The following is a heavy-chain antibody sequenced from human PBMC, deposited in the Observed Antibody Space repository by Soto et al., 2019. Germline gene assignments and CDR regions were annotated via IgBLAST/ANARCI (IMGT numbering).Heavy chain of an antibody. V-gene: IGHV3-21*01. Sequence: EVQLVESGGGLVKPGGSLRLSCAASGFTFSSYSMNWVRQAPGKGLEWVSSISSSSSYIYYADSVKGRFTISRDNAKNSLYLHRNSLRAADTAVYSCASFFGSGWNLQYYYYGMDVWGQGTTVTVSS. D-gene: IGHD6-19*01. CDR1: GFTFSSYS. CDR2: ISSSSSYI. J-gene: IGHJ6*02. CDR3: ASFFGSGWNLQYYYYGMDV.